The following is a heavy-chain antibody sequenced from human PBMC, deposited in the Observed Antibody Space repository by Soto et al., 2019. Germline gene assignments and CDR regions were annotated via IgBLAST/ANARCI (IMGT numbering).Heavy chain of an antibody. J-gene: IGHJ4*02. CDR3: ARDTWDIVASPFDY. CDR1: GFTFSSYA. Sequence: GGSLRLSCAASGFTFSSYAMSWVRQAPGKGLEWVSAISGSGGSTYYADSVKGRFTISRDNSKNTLYLQMNSLRAEDTAVYYCARDTWDIVASPFDYWGQGTLVTVSS. CDR2: ISGSGGST. D-gene: IGHD5-12*01. V-gene: IGHV3-23*01.